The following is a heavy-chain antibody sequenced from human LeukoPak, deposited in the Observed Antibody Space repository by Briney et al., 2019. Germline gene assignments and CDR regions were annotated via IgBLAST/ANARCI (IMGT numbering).Heavy chain of an antibody. CDR3: AKGGGSGRGTYFDY. Sequence: GGSLRLSCAASGFTFDDYAMHWVRQAPGKGLEWVSLISWDGGSTYYADSVKGRFTISRDNSKNSLYLQMNSLSAEDTALYYCAKGGGSGRGTYFDYWGQGTLVTVSS. J-gene: IGHJ4*02. CDR2: ISWDGGST. V-gene: IGHV3-43D*04. D-gene: IGHD3-16*01. CDR1: GFTFDDYA.